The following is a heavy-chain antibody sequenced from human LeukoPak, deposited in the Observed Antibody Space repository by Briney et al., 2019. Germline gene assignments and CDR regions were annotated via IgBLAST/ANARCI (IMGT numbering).Heavy chain of an antibody. CDR2: IYYSGST. V-gene: IGHV4-39*01. Sequence: PSETLSLTCTVSGGSISSSGYYWGWIRQPPGKGLEWIGSIYYSGSTYYNPSLKSRVTISVDTSKNQFSLKLSSVTAADTAVYYCARPTYYYDSSGYYRGYYFDYWGQGTLVTVSS. J-gene: IGHJ4*02. D-gene: IGHD3-22*01. CDR3: ARPTYYYDSSGYYRGYYFDY. CDR1: GGSISSSGYY.